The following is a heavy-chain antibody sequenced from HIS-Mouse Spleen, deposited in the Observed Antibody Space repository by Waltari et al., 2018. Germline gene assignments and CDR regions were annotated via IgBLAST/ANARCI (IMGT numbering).Heavy chain of an antibody. CDR3: AREIPYSSSWYDWYFDL. CDR1: GGSISSYY. J-gene: IGHJ2*01. D-gene: IGHD6-13*01. V-gene: IGHV4-59*12. Sequence: QVQLQESGPGLVKPSETLSLTCTVSGGSISSYYWSWIRQPPGEGLAWIGSIYYSGRTYYNPSRKSRVTMSVDTSKNQFSLKLSSVTAADTAVYYCAREIPYSSSWYDWYFDLWCRGTLVTVSS. CDR2: IYYSGRT.